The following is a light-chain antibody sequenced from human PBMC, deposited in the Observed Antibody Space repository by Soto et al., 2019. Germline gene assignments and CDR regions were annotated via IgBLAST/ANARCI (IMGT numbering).Light chain of an antibody. V-gene: IGKV3-20*01. CDR1: QRVDSDY. J-gene: IGKJ2*01. CDR2: GSS. CDR3: QQYGNTFYT. Sequence: SVLTQSPDTLSLSPGERATLSCRASQRVDSDYLAWYQQKPGQAPRLLIYGSSSRATGIPDRFSGSGSGTAFTPPISGLEPEDPAVYYCQQYGNTFYTFGPGTKLE.